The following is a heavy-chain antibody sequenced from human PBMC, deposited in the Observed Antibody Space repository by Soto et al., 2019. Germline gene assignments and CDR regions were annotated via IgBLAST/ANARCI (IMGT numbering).Heavy chain of an antibody. CDR1: GFTFSNYA. CDR3: ARPYGGKIGDAFDV. J-gene: IGHJ3*01. V-gene: IGHV3-23*01. CDR2: ITDSGGST. Sequence: EVQLLESGGGLVQPGGSLRLSCAASGFTFSNYAMGWVHQAPGKGLEWVSTITDSGGSTYYTPSVKGRFAVSRDNSKNTLYLEVNSLRAEDTAVYFCARPYGGKIGDAFDVWGQGTVVTVSS. D-gene: IGHD2-15*01.